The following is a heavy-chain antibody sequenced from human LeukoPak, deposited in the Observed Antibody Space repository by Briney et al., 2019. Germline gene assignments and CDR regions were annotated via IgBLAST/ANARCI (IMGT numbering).Heavy chain of an antibody. CDR3: ARVRFSGPYGYNYQTPNRFDY. CDR2: IYYSGST. V-gene: IGHV4-59*01. Sequence: PSETLSLTCTVSGGSISSYYWSWIRQPPGKGLEWIGYIYYSGSTNYNPSLKSRVTISVDTSKNQFSLKLSSVTAADTAVYYCARVRFSGPYGYNYQTPNRFDYWGKGRLVTVSS. J-gene: IGHJ4*02. D-gene: IGHD5-24*01. CDR1: GGSISSYY.